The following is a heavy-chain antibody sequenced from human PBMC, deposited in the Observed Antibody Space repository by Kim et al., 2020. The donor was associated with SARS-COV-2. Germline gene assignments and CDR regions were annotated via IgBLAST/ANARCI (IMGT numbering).Heavy chain of an antibody. D-gene: IGHD4-17*01. Sequence: YNPSLKSRVTISVDTSKNQFSLKLSSVTAADTAVYYCARQDYGGNSWLDYWGQGTLVTVSS. V-gene: IGHV4-39*07. J-gene: IGHJ4*02. CDR3: ARQDYGGNSWLDY.